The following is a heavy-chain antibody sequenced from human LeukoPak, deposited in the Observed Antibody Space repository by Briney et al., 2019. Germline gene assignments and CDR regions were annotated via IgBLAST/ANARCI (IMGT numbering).Heavy chain of an antibody. CDR3: ARLNRPGHEYGDYEYCDS. CDR1: GFSFSNFG. V-gene: IGHV3-30*03. CDR2: LSYVEHT. D-gene: IGHD4-17*01. Sequence: GGSLRLSCAASGFSFSNFGMHWVRQPPGKGLEWVAVLSYVEHTAYAESVKGRFSISRDVSESTLYLQMDSLRVEDTAVYYCARLNRPGHEYGDYEYCDSWGQGTLVTVSS. J-gene: IGHJ4*02.